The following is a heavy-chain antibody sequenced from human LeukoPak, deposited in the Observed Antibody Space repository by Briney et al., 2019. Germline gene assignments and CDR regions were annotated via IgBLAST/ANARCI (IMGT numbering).Heavy chain of an antibody. Sequence: AASVKVSCKTSGYTFTNYDINWVRLATGQGLEWMGWMHPNSGKTVYAQKFQGRVTMTRDTSISTAYMELSRLRSDDTAVYYCARELQQQLVFGWFDPWGQGTLVTVSS. D-gene: IGHD6-13*01. CDR2: MHPNSGKT. CDR1: GYTFTNYD. J-gene: IGHJ5*02. V-gene: IGHV1-8*01. CDR3: ARELQQQLVFGWFDP.